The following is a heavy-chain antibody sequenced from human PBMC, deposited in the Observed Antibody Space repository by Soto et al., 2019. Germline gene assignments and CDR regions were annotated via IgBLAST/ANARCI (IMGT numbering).Heavy chain of an antibody. CDR2: TRNKANSYTT. J-gene: IGHJ4*02. V-gene: IGHV3-72*01. CDR1: GFTVSDHY. CDR3: TRAGSGSYFSIGY. D-gene: IGHD1-26*01. Sequence: EVQLVESGGGLVQPGGSLSLSCAASGFTVSDHYMDWVRQAPGKGLEWVGRTRNKANSYTTEYAASVKGRFTISRDDSKNSLDLQMNSLKTEDTAVYFCTRAGSGSYFSIGYWGQGALVPVSS.